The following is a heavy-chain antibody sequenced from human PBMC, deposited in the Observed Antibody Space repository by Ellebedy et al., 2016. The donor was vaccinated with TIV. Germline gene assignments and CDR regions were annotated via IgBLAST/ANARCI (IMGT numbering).Heavy chain of an antibody. D-gene: IGHD3-22*01. J-gene: IGHJ1*01. CDR2: MNPNSGQT. V-gene: IGHV1-8*01. CDR3: ARGYDSSDF. Sequence: ASVKVSXXASGYAFSTYDFIWVRQATGQGLEWMGWMNPNSGQTGYAQKFQGRVTMTRNTSITTAYMELSSLRPDDTAVYYCARGYDSSDFWGQGTLVTVSS. CDR1: GYAFSTYD.